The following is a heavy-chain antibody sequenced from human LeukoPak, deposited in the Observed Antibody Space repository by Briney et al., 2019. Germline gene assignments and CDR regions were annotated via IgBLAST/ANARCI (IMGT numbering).Heavy chain of an antibody. D-gene: IGHD2-15*01. Sequence: PGGSLRLSCAASGFTFSNHWMSRVRQAPGKGLEWVANIKQDGSDKYYVDSVKGRFTISRDNAKNSLYLQMSSLRAEDTAVYYCARGGEDRDYWGQGTLVTVSS. J-gene: IGHJ4*02. V-gene: IGHV3-7*01. CDR2: IKQDGSDK. CDR1: GFTFSNHW. CDR3: ARGGEDRDY.